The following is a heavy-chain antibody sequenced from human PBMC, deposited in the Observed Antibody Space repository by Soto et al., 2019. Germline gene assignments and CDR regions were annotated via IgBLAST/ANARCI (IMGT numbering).Heavy chain of an antibody. D-gene: IGHD4-17*01. CDR2: ISAGGGST. CDR3: AHPRGYGVFDAYDI. CDR1: GFTFSTYA. V-gene: IGHV3-23*01. Sequence: GGSLRLSCVASGFTFSTYAMSWVRQAPGKGLEWVSAISAGGGSTYYADSVKGRFTISRDNSINTLYLQMNSLRTDDTAVYYCAHPRGYGVFDAYDIWGQGAVVTVSS. J-gene: IGHJ3*02.